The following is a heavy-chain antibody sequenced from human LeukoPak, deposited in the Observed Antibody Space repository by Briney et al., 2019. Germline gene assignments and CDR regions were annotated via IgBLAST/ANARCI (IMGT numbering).Heavy chain of an antibody. CDR2: ISGNGGST. D-gene: IGHD3-10*01. CDR3: AKGPMVRGVIPGTDY. Sequence: PGGSLRLSCAASGFTFSSYAMSWVRQAPGKGLEWVSVISGNGGSTYYADSMKGRFAISRDNSKNTLYLQVNSLRAEDTAVYYCAKGPMVRGVIPGTDYWCQGTLVTVSS. V-gene: IGHV3-23*01. CDR1: GFTFSSYA. J-gene: IGHJ4*02.